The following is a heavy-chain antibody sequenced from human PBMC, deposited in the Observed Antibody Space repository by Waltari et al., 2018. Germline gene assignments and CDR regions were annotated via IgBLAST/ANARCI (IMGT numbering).Heavy chain of an antibody. CDR3: VRGDGDYGFDY. CDR2: IYHSGST. D-gene: IGHD4-17*01. V-gene: IGHV4-30-2*01. J-gene: IGHJ4*02. CDR1: GGSISSGDYS. Sequence: QLQLQESGSGLVRPSQTLSLTCAVSGGSISSGDYSWSWIRQPPGKGLEWIGFIYHSGSTLYNPSLKSRVTFSVDKSKNQFYLKLTSVTAADTAVYYCVRGDGDYGFDYWGQGTLVAVSS.